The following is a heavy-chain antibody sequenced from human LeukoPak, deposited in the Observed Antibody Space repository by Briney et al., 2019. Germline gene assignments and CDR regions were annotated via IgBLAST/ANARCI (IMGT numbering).Heavy chain of an antibody. J-gene: IGHJ4*02. V-gene: IGHV3-74*01. CDR1: GFTFRNSW. CDR2: VNPDGSAT. CDR3: ARSLIGSDDY. Sequence: GGSLRLSCAPSGFTFRNSWMHWVRQGPGKGLVWVSRVNPDGSATTYADSVTGRFIISRDNAKNTLYLQMNSLRAEDTAVYYCARSLIGSDDYWGQGSLVTVSS. D-gene: IGHD1-20*01.